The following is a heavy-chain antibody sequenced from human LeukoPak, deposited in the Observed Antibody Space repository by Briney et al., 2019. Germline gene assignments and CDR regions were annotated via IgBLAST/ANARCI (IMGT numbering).Heavy chain of an antibody. CDR3: ARDISELWFGDLLYYHDY. Sequence: KPGASVTVSCKASGYSFTTYGISWVRQAPGQGLERMGWISASNGNTDYAQKLQGRLTMTTDTSTSTAYMELRSLRSDDTAMYYCARDISELWFGDLLYYHDYWGQGTLVSVSS. J-gene: IGHJ4*02. CDR1: GYSFTTYG. CDR2: ISASNGNT. D-gene: IGHD3-10*01. V-gene: IGHV1-18*01.